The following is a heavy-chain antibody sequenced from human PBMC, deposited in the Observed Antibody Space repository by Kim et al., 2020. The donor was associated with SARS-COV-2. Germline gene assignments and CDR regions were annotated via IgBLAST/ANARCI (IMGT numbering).Heavy chain of an antibody. V-gene: IGHV3-43*01. Sequence: ADSVKGRFTISRDNSKNSLYLQMNSLRTEDTALYYCAKDIAYSSGWYPYYWGQGTLVTVSS. CDR3: AKDIAYSSGWYPYY. D-gene: IGHD6-19*01. J-gene: IGHJ4*02.